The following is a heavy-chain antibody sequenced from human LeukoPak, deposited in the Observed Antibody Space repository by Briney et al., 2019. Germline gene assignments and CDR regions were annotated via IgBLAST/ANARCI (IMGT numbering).Heavy chain of an antibody. V-gene: IGHV3-30*03. CDR2: ISYDGSNK. CDR3: VRGMGGGVSNFDY. Sequence: GGSLRLSCAASGFTFSSYGMHWVRQAPGKGLEWVAVISYDGSNKYYADSVKGRFTISRDNSKNTLYLQMNSLRAEDTAVYYCVRGMGGGVSNFDYWGQGTLVTVSS. CDR1: GFTFSSYG. J-gene: IGHJ4*02. D-gene: IGHD3-16*01.